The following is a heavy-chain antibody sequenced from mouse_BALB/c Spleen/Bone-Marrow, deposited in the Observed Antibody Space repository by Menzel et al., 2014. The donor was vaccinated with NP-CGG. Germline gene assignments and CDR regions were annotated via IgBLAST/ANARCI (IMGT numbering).Heavy chain of an antibody. CDR2: INPSNGGT. D-gene: IGHD3-1*01. Sequence: QVQLQQSGAELVKPGASVKLSCKASGYTFTSYYMYWVKQRPGQGLEWIGGINPSNGGTNFNEKFKSKATLTVDKSSSTAYMQLSSLTSEDSAVYYCTRGLRAGFAYWGQGTLVTVSA. CDR3: TRGLRAGFAY. V-gene: IGHV1S81*02. J-gene: IGHJ3*01. CDR1: GYTFTSYY.